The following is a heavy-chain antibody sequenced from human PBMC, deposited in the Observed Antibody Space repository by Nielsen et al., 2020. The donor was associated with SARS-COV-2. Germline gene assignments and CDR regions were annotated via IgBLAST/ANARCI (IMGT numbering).Heavy chain of an antibody. Sequence: GESLKISCAASKFTFNSYAMSWVRQAPGKGLEWVSAISGNGDTTYYADSVKGRFIISRDNSKNTLYLEMNSLRADDTAVYYCAKRSGYTSGWYGDYWGQGTLVTVSS. CDR3: AKRSGYTSGWYGDY. V-gene: IGHV3-23*01. CDR1: KFTFNSYA. J-gene: IGHJ4*02. D-gene: IGHD6-19*01. CDR2: ISGNGDTT.